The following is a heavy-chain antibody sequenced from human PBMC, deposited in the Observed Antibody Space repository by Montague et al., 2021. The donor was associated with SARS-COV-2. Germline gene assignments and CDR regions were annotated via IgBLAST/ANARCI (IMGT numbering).Heavy chain of an antibody. J-gene: IGHJ4*02. V-gene: IGHV4-31*03. Sequence: TLSLTCIVSGGSISSDDCYWTWIRQHPGKGLEWIGYISYSGRTSYXVSLKSRLTISADTSDNQFSLKLTSMTAADTAVYYCARMYVPAHGTSAASYSDYWGRGTLVTVSS. CDR1: GGSISSDDCY. D-gene: IGHD6-13*01. CDR2: ISYSGRT. CDR3: ARMYVPAHGTSAASYSDY.